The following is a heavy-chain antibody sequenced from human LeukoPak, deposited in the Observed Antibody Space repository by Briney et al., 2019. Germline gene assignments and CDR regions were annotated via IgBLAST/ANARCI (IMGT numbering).Heavy chain of an antibody. J-gene: IGHJ4*02. Sequence: PSETLSLTCTVSGGSISSYYWSWIRQPPGKGLEWIGYIYYSGSTNYNPSLKSRVTISVDTSKNQFSLKLSSVTAADTAVYYCARELYSSSWSYFDYWGQGTLVTVSS. CDR2: IYYSGST. V-gene: IGHV4-59*12. CDR1: GGSISSYY. D-gene: IGHD6-13*01. CDR3: ARELYSSSWSYFDY.